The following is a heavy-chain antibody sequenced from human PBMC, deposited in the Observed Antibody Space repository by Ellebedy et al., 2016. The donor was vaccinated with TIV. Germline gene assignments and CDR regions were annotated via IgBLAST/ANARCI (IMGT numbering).Heavy chain of an antibody. J-gene: IGHJ3*01. CDR3: VTDGSYGDYRSPTHAFEF. Sequence: GESLKISCAAPGFTFSSYWMSWVRQAPGKGLEWVANINQDGSEKYYVDSVKGRFTISRDNAKNSLYLQMKGLGADDTAVYYCVTDGSYGDYRSPTHAFEFWGQGTMVTVSS. V-gene: IGHV3-7*01. CDR2: INQDGSEK. D-gene: IGHD4-17*01. CDR1: GFTFSSYW.